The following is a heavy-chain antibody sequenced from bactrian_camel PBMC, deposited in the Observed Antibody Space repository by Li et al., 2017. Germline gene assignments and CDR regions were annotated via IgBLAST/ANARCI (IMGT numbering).Heavy chain of an antibody. CDR2: IYIGLDGST. CDR1: GYTYSSGC. V-gene: IGHV3S1*01. D-gene: IGHD4*01. Sequence: HVQLVESGGGSVQAGGSLRLSCVASGYTYSSGCAAWFRQTPGKEREVVAAIYIGLDGSTYYTDSVKGRFSISQDSAKQTVYLQMNNLEPEDTAMYYCAARWGICYSGLYDVVPEGYSYWGQGTQVTVS. J-gene: IGHJ4*01. CDR3: AARWGICYSGLYDVVPEGYSY.